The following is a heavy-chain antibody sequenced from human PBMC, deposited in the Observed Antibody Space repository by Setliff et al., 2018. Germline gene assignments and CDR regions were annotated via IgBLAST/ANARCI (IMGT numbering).Heavy chain of an antibody. CDR3: ARLSPYNTGPPFDY. Sequence: SETLSLTCTVSGGSLRGNAIFWSWIRQPAGKGLEWIGQIHTSGSTNYSPSLKSRVTISIDTSKNHFSLNLRSVTAADTAVYYCARLSPYNTGPPFDYWGQGTLVTVSS. J-gene: IGHJ4*02. CDR2: IHTSGST. D-gene: IGHD2-8*02. V-gene: IGHV4-61*09. CDR1: GGSLRGNAIF.